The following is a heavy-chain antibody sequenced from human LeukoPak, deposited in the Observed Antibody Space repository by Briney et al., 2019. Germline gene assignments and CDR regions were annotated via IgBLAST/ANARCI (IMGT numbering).Heavy chain of an antibody. D-gene: IGHD6-6*01. V-gene: IGHV4-34*01. CDR2: INHSGST. J-gene: IGHJ4*02. CDR3: AGGNRGLRIAASDY. Sequence: SETLSLTCAVYGGSVSGYYWSWIRQPPGKGLEWIGEINHSGSTNYNPSLKSRVTISVDTSKNQFSLKLSSVTAADTAVYYCAGGNRGLRIAASDYWGQGTLVTVSS. CDR1: GGSVSGYY.